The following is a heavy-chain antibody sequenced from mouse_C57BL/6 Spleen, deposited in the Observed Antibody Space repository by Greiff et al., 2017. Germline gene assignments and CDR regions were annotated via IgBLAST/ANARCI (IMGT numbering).Heavy chain of an antibody. CDR1: GFTFSDYG. Sequence: EVMLVESGGGLVKPGGSLKLSCAASGFTFSDYGMHWVRQAPEKGLEWVAYISSGSSTIYYADTVKGRFTLSRDNAKNTLFLQMTSLRSEDTAMYYCARDYSNYGYAMDYGGQGTSVTVSS. J-gene: IGHJ4*01. D-gene: IGHD2-5*01. CDR2: ISSGSSTI. V-gene: IGHV5-17*01. CDR3: ARDYSNYGYAMDY.